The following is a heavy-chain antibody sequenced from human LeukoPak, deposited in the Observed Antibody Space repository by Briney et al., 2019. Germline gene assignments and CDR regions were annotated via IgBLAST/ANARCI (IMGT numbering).Heavy chain of an antibody. CDR2: LYHSGST. CDR3: ARGSDIVVVPAAIEAWFDP. Sequence: SETLSLTCAVSGYSISSGYYWGWIRQPPGKGLEWFGSLYHSGSTYYNPSLKSRVTISVDTSKNQFSLKLSSVTAADTAVYYCARGSDIVVVPAAIEAWFDPWGQGTLVTVSS. V-gene: IGHV4-38-2*01. J-gene: IGHJ5*02. D-gene: IGHD2-2*02. CDR1: GYSISSGYY.